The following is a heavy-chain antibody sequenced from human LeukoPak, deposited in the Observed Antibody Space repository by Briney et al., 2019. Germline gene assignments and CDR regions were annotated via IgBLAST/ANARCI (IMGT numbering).Heavy chain of an antibody. CDR1: GYTFTSYY. D-gene: IGHD3-10*01. J-gene: IGHJ4*02. CDR3: ARDLRGEAGEYYFDY. CDR2: INPSGVST. V-gene: IGHV1-46*01. Sequence: ASLKVSCKASGYTFTSYYMHWVRQAPGQGLEWMGIINPSGVSTSYAQNFQGRVTMTRDTSTGTVYMELSSLRSEDTAVYYCARDLRGEAGEYYFDYWGQGTLVTVSS.